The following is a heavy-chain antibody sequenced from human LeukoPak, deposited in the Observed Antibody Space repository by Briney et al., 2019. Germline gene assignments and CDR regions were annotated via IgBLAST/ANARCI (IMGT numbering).Heavy chain of an antibody. CDR1: GFTFSSYA. J-gene: IGHJ6*01. D-gene: IGHD3-22*01. V-gene: IGHV3-30*04. Sequence: GGSLRLSCAASGFTFSSYAMHWVRQAPGKGLEWVAVISYDGSNKYYADSVKGRFTISRDNAKNSLYLQMNSLRAEDTAVYYCAELGITMIAGVWGKGDTVTMSS. CDR2: ISYDGSNK. CDR3: AELGITMIAGV.